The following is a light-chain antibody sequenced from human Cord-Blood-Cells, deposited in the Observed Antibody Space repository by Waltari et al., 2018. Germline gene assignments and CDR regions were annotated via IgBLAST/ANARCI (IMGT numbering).Light chain of an antibody. V-gene: IGLV2-14*01. CDR3: SSYTSSSTLV. CDR1: SRDAGGYNY. J-gene: IGLJ2*01. Sequence: QSALTQPASVSGSPGQSSTISCTGTSRDAGGYNYVSWYQQHPGKAPKLMIYGVSKRPSGVASPFAGAKAGKAASLTISGLQAEDGAEYYCSSYTSSSTLVFGGGTKLTVL. CDR2: GVS.